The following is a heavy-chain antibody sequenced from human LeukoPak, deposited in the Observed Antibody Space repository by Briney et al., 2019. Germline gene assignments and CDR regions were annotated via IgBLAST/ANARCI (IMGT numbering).Heavy chain of an antibody. V-gene: IGHV4-59*08. CDR2: IYYSGST. CDR1: GGSISSYY. CDR3: ARAQEWFGELWDDY. Sequence: SETLPLTRTVSGGSISSYYWSWIRQPPGKGLEWIGYIYYSGSTNYNPSLKSRVTISVDTSKNQFSLKLSSVTAADTAVYYCARAQEWFGELWDDYWGQGTLVTVSS. D-gene: IGHD3-10*01. J-gene: IGHJ4*02.